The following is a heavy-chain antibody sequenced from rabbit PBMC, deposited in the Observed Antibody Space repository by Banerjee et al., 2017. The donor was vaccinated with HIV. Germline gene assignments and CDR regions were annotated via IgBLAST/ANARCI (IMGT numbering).Heavy chain of an antibody. V-gene: IGHV1S45*01. CDR3: ARELVVVMLGLGYYGMDL. CDR2: IYAGSSGAT. D-gene: IGHD8-1*01. Sequence: QEQLEESGGDLVKPGASLTLTCTASGFSFSSSYCICWVRQTPGKGLEWIACIYAGSSGATYYASWAKGRFTISKTSSTTVTLQMTSLTAADTATYFCARELVVVMLGLGYYGMDLWGQGTLVTVS. J-gene: IGHJ6*01. CDR1: GFSFSSSYC.